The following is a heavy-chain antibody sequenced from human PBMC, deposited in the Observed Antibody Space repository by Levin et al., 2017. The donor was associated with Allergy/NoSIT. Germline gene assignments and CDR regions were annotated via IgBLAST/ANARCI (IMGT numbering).Heavy chain of an antibody. CDR1: GFTVSSNY. CDR2: IYSGGST. D-gene: IGHD5-18*01. V-gene: IGHV3-66*01. CDR3: ARGVGLTIQLWAHYFDY. J-gene: IGHJ4*02. Sequence: GESLKISCAASGFTVSSNYMSWVRQAPGKGLEWVSVIYSGGSTYYADSVKGRFTISRDNSKNTLYLQMNSLRAEDTAVYYCARGVGLTIQLWAHYFDYWGQGTLVTVSS.